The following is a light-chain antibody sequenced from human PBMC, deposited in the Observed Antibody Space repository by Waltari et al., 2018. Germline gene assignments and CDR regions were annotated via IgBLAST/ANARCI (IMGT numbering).Light chain of an antibody. Sequence: EIVLTQSPDFQSVTPKEKVTITCRASRTVDRSLHWYQQKPDQSPKLLIRYTSQSISGVPDRFSGSGSGTDFTLTISSLQAEDVAVYYCQQYFDSHAVAFGGGTKVEIK. CDR2: YTS. J-gene: IGKJ4*01. CDR1: RTVDRS. V-gene: IGKV6D-21*02. CDR3: QQYFDSHAVA.